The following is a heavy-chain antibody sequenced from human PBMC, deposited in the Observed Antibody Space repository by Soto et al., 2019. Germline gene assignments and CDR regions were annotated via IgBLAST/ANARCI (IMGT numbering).Heavy chain of an antibody. J-gene: IGHJ4*02. CDR1: GGSISSSSYY. D-gene: IGHD6-19*01. V-gene: IGHV4-39*01. CDR2: TYYSGST. Sequence: QLQLQESGPGLVKPSETLSLTCTVSGGSISSSSYYWGWIRQPPGKGLEWIGSTYYSGSTYYNPSLKSRVTISVDTSKNQFSLKLSSVTAADTAVYYCATYSSGLPDYYFDYWGQGTLVTVSS. CDR3: ATYSSGLPDYYFDY.